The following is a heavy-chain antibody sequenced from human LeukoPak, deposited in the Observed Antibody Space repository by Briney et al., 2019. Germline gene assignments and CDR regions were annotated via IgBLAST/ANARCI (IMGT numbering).Heavy chain of an antibody. J-gene: IGHJ5*02. D-gene: IGHD3-16*01. CDR2: IVVGSGNT. CDR3: AKDGARLIYGYNWFDP. V-gene: IGHV1-58*02. CDR1: GFTFTSSA. Sequence: GASVKVSCKAPGFTFTSSAMQWVRQARGQRLEWIGWIVVGSGNTNYAQKFQERVTITRDMSTSTAYMELSSLRSEDTAVYYCAKDGARLIYGYNWFDPWGQGTLVTVSS.